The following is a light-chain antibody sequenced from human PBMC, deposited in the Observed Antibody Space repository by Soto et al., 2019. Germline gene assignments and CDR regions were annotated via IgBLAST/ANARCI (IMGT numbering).Light chain of an antibody. CDR3: TSYAGSNTYV. J-gene: IGLJ1*01. V-gene: IGLV2-8*01. Sequence: QSALTQPPSASGPPGQSVTISCTGTSSDVGGYTYVSWYQQHPGKAPKLMIFEVSKRPSGVPDRFTGSKSGNTASLTVSGLQAEDEADYYCTSYAGSNTYVFGTGTKLTVL. CDR2: EVS. CDR1: SSDVGGYTY.